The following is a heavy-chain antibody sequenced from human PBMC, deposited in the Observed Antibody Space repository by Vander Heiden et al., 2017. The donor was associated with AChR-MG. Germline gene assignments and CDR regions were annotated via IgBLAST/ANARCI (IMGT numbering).Heavy chain of an antibody. Sequence: VQLQESGPGLVNPAQNLSLTGTVSGASISSGDYYWSWIRQPPGKGLEWIGCIYSSGSPYYNPSLKSRLTISADTSKNQFSLKLSSVTAADPAVYYCARGDAFDIWGQGTMVTVSS. J-gene: IGHJ3*02. CDR2: IYSSGSP. CDR1: GASISSGDYY. CDR3: ARGDAFDI. V-gene: IGHV4-30-4*01.